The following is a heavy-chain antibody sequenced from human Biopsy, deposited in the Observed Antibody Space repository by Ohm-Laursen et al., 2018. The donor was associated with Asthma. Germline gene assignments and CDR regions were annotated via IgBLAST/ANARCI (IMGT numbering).Heavy chain of an antibody. CDR2: IFWDDDK. J-gene: IGHJ6*02. V-gene: IGHV2-5*02. CDR3: VHTLVGLKAFDF. D-gene: IGHD1-26*01. CDR1: GFSLSTLGVG. Sequence: TQTLTLTCTVSGFSLSTLGVGVGWFRQPPGKALEWLAHIFWDDDKRYSPSLQSRLTITRDTPKDQVVLTMTNMGPVDTGTYYCVHTLVGLKAFDFWGQGTTVTVS.